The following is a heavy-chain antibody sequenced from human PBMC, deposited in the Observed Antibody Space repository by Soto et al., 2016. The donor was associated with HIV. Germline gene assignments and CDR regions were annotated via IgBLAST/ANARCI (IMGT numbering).Heavy chain of an antibody. CDR3: ARPRVSDARDFDS. Sequence: EVQLVESGGGLVKPGGSLRLSCVVSGFTFSSYTMNWVRQAPGKGLEWVSSISTSSSDIYYADSVKGRFTISRDNAKNSLFLQMNSPRAEDTAVYYCARPRVSDARDFDSGAREPWSPSPQ. CDR1: GFTFSSYT. V-gene: IGHV3-21*01. J-gene: IGHJ4*02. CDR2: ISTSSSDI.